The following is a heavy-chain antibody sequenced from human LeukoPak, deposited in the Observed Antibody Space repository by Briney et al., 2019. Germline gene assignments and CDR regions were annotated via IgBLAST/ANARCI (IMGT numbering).Heavy chain of an antibody. CDR3: ASTVVTPSGMNV. CDR1: GFTFSSYW. CDR2: INSDGSTT. J-gene: IGHJ6*02. D-gene: IGHD4-23*01. V-gene: IGHV3-74*01. Sequence: GSLRLSCAASGFTFSSYWMHWVRHAPGKGLLWVSRINSDGSTTRYADSVKGRFTISRDNAKNTLYLQMNSLKAEDTAVYYCASTVVTPSGMNVWGQGTTVTVSS.